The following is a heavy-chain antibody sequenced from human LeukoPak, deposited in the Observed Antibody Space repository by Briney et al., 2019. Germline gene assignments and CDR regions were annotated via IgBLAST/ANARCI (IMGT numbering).Heavy chain of an antibody. CDR1: GYTFTGYY. CDR3: ARLVTY. CDR2: IDPNSGDT. J-gene: IGHJ4*02. V-gene: IGHV1-2*02. Sequence: ASVKVSCTASGYTFTGYYIYWVRQAPGQGLEWMGWIDPNSGDTYSAQKFQGRVTMTRDTSITTAYMELSRLRSDDTAVYYCARLVTYWGPGTLVTVSS. D-gene: IGHD2-21*02.